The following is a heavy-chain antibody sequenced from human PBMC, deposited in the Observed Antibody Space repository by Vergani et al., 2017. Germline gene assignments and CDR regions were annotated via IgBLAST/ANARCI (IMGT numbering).Heavy chain of an antibody. V-gene: IGHV3-33*01. D-gene: IGHD3-10*01. CDR3: AGGVTMVRGVIITSYFDY. Sequence: QVQLVESGGGVVQPGRSLRLSCAASGFTFSSYGMHWVRQAPGKGLEWVAVIWDDGSNKYYADSVKGRFTISRDNSKNTLYLQMNSLRAEDTAVYYCAGGVTMVRGVIITSYFDYWGQGTLVTVSS. CDR2: IWDDGSNK. CDR1: GFTFSSYG. J-gene: IGHJ4*02.